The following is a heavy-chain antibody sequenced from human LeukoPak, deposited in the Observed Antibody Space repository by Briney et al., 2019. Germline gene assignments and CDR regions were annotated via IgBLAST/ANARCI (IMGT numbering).Heavy chain of an antibody. CDR1: GFTVSSNY. CDR2: IYSGGNT. CDR3: AKDSKHYSSGWYRY. D-gene: IGHD6-19*01. J-gene: IGHJ4*02. Sequence: GGSLRLSCAASGFTVSSNYMSWVRQAPGKGLEWVSVIYSGGNTYYGDSVKGRFTISRDNSKNTLYLQMNSLRAEDTAVYYCAKDSKHYSSGWYRYWGQGTLVTVSS. V-gene: IGHV3-53*01.